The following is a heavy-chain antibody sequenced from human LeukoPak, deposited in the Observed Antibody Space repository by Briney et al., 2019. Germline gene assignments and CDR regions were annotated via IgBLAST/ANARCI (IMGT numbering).Heavy chain of an antibody. J-gene: IGHJ4*02. CDR2: ISSSSSYI. Sequence: GGSLRLSCTASGFTFGDYAMNWVRQAPGKGLEWVSSISSSSSYIYYADSVKGRFTISRDNAKNSLYLQMNSLRAEDTAVYYCAREGYSYGPYDYWGQGTLVTVSS. CDR1: GFTFGDYA. V-gene: IGHV3-21*01. D-gene: IGHD5-18*01. CDR3: AREGYSYGPYDY.